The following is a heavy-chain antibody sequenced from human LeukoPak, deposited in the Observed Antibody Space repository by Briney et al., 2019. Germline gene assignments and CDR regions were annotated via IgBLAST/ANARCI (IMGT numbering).Heavy chain of an antibody. CDR1: GFTFNNYA. CDR2: ISGSGDTT. D-gene: IGHD1-26*01. CDR3: AKGRKWELPLDY. V-gene: IGHV3-23*01. J-gene: IGHJ4*02. Sequence: GGSLRLSCAASGFTFNNYAMSWVRQAPGKGLEWVSAISGSGDTTYYAYSVKGRFTISRDNSKHTLYLQMNSLRAENTAVYYCAKGRKWELPLDYWGQGKLVTVSS.